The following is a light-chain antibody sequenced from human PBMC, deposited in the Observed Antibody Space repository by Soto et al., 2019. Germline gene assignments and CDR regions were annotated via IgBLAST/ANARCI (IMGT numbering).Light chain of an antibody. CDR2: GVT. J-gene: IGLJ1*01. Sequence: QSVLTQPASVPGSPGQSISIPCTGTSSDIGAFNFVSWYQQHPGKAPKVLIYGVTNRPSGVDYRFSGSKSGNTASLIISGLRPEDEADYYCSSFTSASTRIFGTGTKLTVL. CDR3: SSFTSASTRI. V-gene: IGLV2-14*03. CDR1: SSDIGAFNF.